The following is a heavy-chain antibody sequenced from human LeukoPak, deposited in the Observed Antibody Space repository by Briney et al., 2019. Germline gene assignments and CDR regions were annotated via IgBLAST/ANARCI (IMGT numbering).Heavy chain of an antibody. CDR3: ARRRNYDAFDP. CDR2: INSAGSST. CDR1: GFTFSSYW. D-gene: IGHD3-22*01. Sequence: GGSLRLSCAASGFTFSSYWVHWVRQAPGKGLVWVSRINSAGSSTSYADSVKGRFTISRDNAKNTLYLQMNSLRAEDTAVYYCARRRNYDAFDPWGQGTLVTVSS. V-gene: IGHV3-74*01. J-gene: IGHJ5*02.